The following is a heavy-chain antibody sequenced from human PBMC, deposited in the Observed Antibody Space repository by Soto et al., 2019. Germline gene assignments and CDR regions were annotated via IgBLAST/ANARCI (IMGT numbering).Heavy chain of an antibody. V-gene: IGHV1-69*13. Sequence: SVKVSCQASGGTFSSYAISWVRQAPGQGLEWMGGIIPIFGTANYAQKFQGRFTITADESTSTAYMELSSLRSEDTAVYYCARDGIAASGYDDYGMDVWGQGTTVTVSS. D-gene: IGHD6-13*01. CDR3: ARDGIAASGYDDYGMDV. CDR1: GGTFSSYA. CDR2: IIPIFGTA. J-gene: IGHJ6*02.